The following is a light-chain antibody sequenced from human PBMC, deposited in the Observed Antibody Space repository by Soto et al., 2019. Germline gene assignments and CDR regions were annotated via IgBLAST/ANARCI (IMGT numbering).Light chain of an antibody. V-gene: IGKV3-15*01. CDR1: QSVSSN. J-gene: IGKJ4*01. CDR2: GAS. Sequence: EIVMTQSPSTLSVSPGERATLSCRASQSVSSNLAWYQQKPGQAPRLLIYGASTRATGIPARFSGSGSGTAFTLTISSLQSEDFAVYYCQQYNNWPPLTLGGGTKVEI. CDR3: QQYNNWPPLT.